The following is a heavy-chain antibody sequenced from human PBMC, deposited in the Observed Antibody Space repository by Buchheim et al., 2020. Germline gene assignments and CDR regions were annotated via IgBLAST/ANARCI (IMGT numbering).Heavy chain of an antibody. J-gene: IGHJ4*02. CDR2: ISTGGAGT. V-gene: IGHV3-23*01. CDR3: AKDLSYVNSWFRGDY. Sequence: EVQLLESGGGLVQPGGSLRLSCETSEFTFSSYGMSWVRQAPGKGLEWVSAISTGGAGTYYADSVKGRFTISRDNSKNTLYLQMNIVRAEDTAVYYCAKDLSYVNSWFRGDYWGQGTL. D-gene: IGHD6-13*01. CDR1: EFTFSSYG.